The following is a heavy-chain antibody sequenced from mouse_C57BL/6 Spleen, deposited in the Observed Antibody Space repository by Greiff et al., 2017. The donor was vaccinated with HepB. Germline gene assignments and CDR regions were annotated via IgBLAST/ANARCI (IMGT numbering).Heavy chain of an antibody. Sequence: EVHLVESGGGLVKPGGSLKLSCAASGFTFSDYGMHWVRQAPEKGLEWVAYISSGSSTIYYADTVKGRFTISRDNAKNTLFLQMTSLRSEDTAMYYCAHITTVVARGYFDVWGTGTTVTVSS. CDR3: AHITTVVARGYFDV. D-gene: IGHD1-1*01. CDR2: ISSGSSTI. J-gene: IGHJ1*03. V-gene: IGHV5-17*01. CDR1: GFTFSDYG.